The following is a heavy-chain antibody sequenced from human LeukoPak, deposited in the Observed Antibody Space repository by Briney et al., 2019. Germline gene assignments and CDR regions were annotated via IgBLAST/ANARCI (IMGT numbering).Heavy chain of an antibody. CDR1: GLMFSSHG. Sequence: GGSLRLSCAASSGLMFSSHGMHLVRQAPGKGLEWVAVIWYDGSNEYYADSVRGRFTISRDDSKNTLFLQMNRLRADDTAFYYCAKTETTVWNYFDSWGQGTLVTVSS. CDR2: IWYDGSNE. CDR3: AKTETTVWNYFDS. V-gene: IGHV3-33*06. J-gene: IGHJ4*02. D-gene: IGHD4-17*01.